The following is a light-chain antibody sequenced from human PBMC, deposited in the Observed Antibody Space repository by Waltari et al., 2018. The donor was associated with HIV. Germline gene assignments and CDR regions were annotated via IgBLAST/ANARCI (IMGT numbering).Light chain of an antibody. Sequence: DIVMSQSPDSLAVSLVERATINCKSSQSVLYNSNNKNYLAWYQQKPGQPPHLLIYWASTRESGVPGRFSGSGSGTEFTLTISSLQAEDVAVYYCQQYFTTPWTFGQGTKLEIK. CDR1: QSVLYNSNNKNY. CDR3: QQYFTTPWT. V-gene: IGKV4-1*01. J-gene: IGKJ2*02. CDR2: WAS.